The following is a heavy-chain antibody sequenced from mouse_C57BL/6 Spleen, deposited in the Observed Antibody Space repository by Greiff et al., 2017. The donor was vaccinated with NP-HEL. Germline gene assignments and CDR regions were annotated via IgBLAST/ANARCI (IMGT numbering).Heavy chain of an antibody. D-gene: IGHD2-2*01. V-gene: IGHV3-1*01. CDR2: ISYSGST. J-gene: IGHJ1*03. Sequence: DVKLQESGPGMVKPSQSLSLTCTVTGYSITSGYDWHWIRHFPGNKLEWMGYISYSGSTNYNPSLKSRISITHDTSKNHFFLKLNSVTTEDTATYYCARDGGIYYGYDREGDWYFDVWGTGTTVTVSS. CDR3: ARDGGIYYGYDREGDWYFDV. CDR1: GYSITSGYD.